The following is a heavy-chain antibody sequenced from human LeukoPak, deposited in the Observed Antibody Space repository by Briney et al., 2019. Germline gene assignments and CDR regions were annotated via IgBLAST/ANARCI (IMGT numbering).Heavy chain of an antibody. CDR3: ARSYGYGVDAFDI. CDR2: ISGSGGST. V-gene: IGHV3-23*01. D-gene: IGHD5-18*01. Sequence: GGSLRLSCAASGFTFSSYEMNWVRQAPGKGLEWVSAISGSGGSTYYADSVKGRFTISRDNSKNTLYLQMNSPRAEDTAVYYCARSYGYGVDAFDIWGQGTMVTVSS. CDR1: GFTFSSYE. J-gene: IGHJ3*02.